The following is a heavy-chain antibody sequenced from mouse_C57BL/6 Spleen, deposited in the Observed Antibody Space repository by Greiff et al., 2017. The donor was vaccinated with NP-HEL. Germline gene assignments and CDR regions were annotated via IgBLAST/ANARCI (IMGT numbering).Heavy chain of an antibody. CDR3: ARGRLLHAMDS. Sequence: VQLQQSGAELVRPGTSVKVSCKASGYAFTNYLIEWVKQRPGQGLEWIGVINPGSGGTNYNEKFKGKATLTADKSSSTAYMQLSSRTSEDSAVYFCARGRLLHAMDSWGQGPSVTVSS. J-gene: IGHJ4*01. D-gene: IGHD2-3*01. CDR1: GYAFTNYL. CDR2: INPGSGGT. V-gene: IGHV1-54*01.